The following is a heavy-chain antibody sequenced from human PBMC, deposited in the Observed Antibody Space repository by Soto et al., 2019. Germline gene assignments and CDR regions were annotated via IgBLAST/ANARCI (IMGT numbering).Heavy chain of an antibody. V-gene: IGHV1-45*02. CDR2: ITPIYGNA. CDR1: GNTFTYVY. Sequence: SVKVSCKGSGNTFTYVYLRWVRQAPGQALEWMGWITPIYGNANYAQKFQGRVTITADKSTSTAYMELSSLRSEDTAVYYCARDIVVVPAARGYYGMDVWGQGTTVTVSS. CDR3: ARDIVVVPAARGYYGMDV. D-gene: IGHD2-2*01. J-gene: IGHJ6*02.